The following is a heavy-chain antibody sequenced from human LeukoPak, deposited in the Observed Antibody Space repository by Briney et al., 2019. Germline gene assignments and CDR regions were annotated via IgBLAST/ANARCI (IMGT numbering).Heavy chain of an antibody. V-gene: IGHV4-39*07. Sequence: SETLSLTCTVSGGSISSSSYSWGWIRQPPGKGLEWIGSIYYSGSTYYNPSLKSRVTISVDTSKNQFSPKLSSVTAADTAVYYCARPYCSSTSCYSAGWFDPWGQGTLVTVSS. J-gene: IGHJ5*02. CDR3: ARPYCSSTSCYSAGWFDP. CDR1: GGSISSSSYS. D-gene: IGHD2-2*01. CDR2: IYYSGST.